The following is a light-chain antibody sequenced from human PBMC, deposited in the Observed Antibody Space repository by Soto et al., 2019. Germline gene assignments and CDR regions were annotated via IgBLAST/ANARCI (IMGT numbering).Light chain of an antibody. CDR1: KLGDKY. CDR3: QAWDSSIVV. J-gene: IGLJ2*01. CDR2: QDN. V-gene: IGLV3-1*01. Sequence: SYELTQPPSVSVSPGQTASINCSGHKLGDKYASWYQQRPGQSPALVIYQDNKRPSGIPERFSGSNSGNTATLTISGTQAMDEADYYCQAWDSSIVVFGGGTKLTVL.